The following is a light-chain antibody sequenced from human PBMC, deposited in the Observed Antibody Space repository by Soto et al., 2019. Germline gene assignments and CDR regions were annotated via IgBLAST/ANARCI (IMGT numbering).Light chain of an antibody. CDR2: DVS. CDR1: SSDVGGYNY. J-gene: IGLJ1*01. V-gene: IGLV2-14*01. CDR3: SSYTTSNTRQIV. Sequence: QSALTQPASVSGSPGQSITISCTGTSSDVGGYNYVSWYQQHPGKAPKFMIYDVSNRPSGVSNRFSGSKSGNTASLTISGLQAEDEADYYCSSYTTSNTRQIVFGTGTKLNVL.